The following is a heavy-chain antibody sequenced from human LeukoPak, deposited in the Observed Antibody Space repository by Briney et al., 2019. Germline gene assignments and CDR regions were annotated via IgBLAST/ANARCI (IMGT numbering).Heavy chain of an antibody. CDR2: FDPEDGET. J-gene: IGHJ4*02. D-gene: IGHD6-13*01. CDR3: AIPGGSSRDFDY. Sequence: ASVQVSCKVSGYTLTELSMHWVRQAPGKGLEWMGGFDPEDGETIYAQKFQGRVTMTEDTSTDTAYMELSSLRSEDTAVYYCAIPGGSSRDFDYWGQGTLVTVSS. V-gene: IGHV1-24*01. CDR1: GYTLTELS.